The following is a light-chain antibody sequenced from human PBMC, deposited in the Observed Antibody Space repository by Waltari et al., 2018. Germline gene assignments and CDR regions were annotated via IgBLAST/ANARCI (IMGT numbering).Light chain of an antibody. Sequence: EIVLTQSPGTMSLSPGERVTLSCRASQSVGRSLAWYQQRHGQAPRLLIYDAFTRATGVADRFSGSGSGTYFSLTINILDPEYFAVYYCQMYVRLPVTFSQRTKDEIK. CDR2: DAF. CDR1: QSVGRS. J-gene: IGKJ1*01. CDR3: QMYVRLPVT. V-gene: IGKV3-20*01.